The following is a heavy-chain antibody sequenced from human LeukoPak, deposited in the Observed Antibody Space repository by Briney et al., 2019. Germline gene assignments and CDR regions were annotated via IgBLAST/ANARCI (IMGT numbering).Heavy chain of an antibody. CDR3: ARGRVGPYPGTYC. J-gene: IGHJ4*02. D-gene: IGHD1-26*01. CDR1: GFTVSSNY. V-gene: IGHV3-66*01. Sequence: GGSLRLSCAASGFTVSSNYMSWVRQAPGMGLEWVSVIYSGGTTYYADSVKGRFTISRDNSKNTLYLQMNTLRVEDTAVYYCARGRVGPYPGTYCWGQGTLVTVSS. CDR2: IYSGGTT.